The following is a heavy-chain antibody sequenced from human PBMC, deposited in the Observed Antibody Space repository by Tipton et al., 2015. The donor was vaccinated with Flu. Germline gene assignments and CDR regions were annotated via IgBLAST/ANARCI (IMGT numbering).Heavy chain of an antibody. V-gene: IGHV3-53*01. CDR1: GFTVSSNY. CDR3: ARSESGYNEDPFDY. Sequence: GSLRLSCAASGFTVSSNYMIWVRQVPGKGLEWVSVLYSDGTTYYTESVKGRFTISRNNSKKTLYLQMNSLRAEDTAMYYCARSESGYNEDPFDYWGQGTLVTVS. CDR2: LYSDGTT. D-gene: IGHD5-24*01. J-gene: IGHJ4*02.